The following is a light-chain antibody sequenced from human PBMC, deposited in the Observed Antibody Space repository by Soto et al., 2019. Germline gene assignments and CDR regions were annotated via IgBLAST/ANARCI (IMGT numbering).Light chain of an antibody. Sequence: EVVLTQSPGTLSLSPGGRATLSCRASQSVSSNYLAWYQQKLGQAPRLLIFAASSSATGIPDRFSGSGSGTDFTLTISRLEPEDFAVYYCQQYGGLPRTFGQGTKVEI. CDR1: QSVSSNY. CDR2: AAS. J-gene: IGKJ1*01. V-gene: IGKV3-20*01. CDR3: QQYGGLPRT.